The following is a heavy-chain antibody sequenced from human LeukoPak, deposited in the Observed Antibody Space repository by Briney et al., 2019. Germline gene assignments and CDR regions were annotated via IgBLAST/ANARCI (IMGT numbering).Heavy chain of an antibody. CDR1: GGSISSYY. CDR2: IYTSGST. CDR3: AKGDDYSNSGDFDY. Sequence: SETLSLXCTVSGGSISSYYWSWIRQPAGKGLEWIGRIYTSGSTNYNPSLKSRVTMSVDTSKNQFSLKLSSVTAADTAVYYCAKGDDYSNSGDFDYWGQGALVTVSS. J-gene: IGHJ4*02. D-gene: IGHD4-11*01. V-gene: IGHV4-4*07.